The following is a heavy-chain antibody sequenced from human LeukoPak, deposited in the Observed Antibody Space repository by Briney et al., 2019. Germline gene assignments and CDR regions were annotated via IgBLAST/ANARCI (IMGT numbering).Heavy chain of an antibody. Sequence: ASVKVSCKASGYTFTSYGISWVRQAPGQGLEWMGIINPSGGSTSYAQKFQGRVTMTRDMSTSTVYMELSSLRSEDTAVYYCARGYNSGWRIAFGIWGQGTMVTVSP. CDR1: GYTFTSYG. D-gene: IGHD6-19*01. CDR3: ARGYNSGWRIAFGI. CDR2: INPSGGST. J-gene: IGHJ3*02. V-gene: IGHV1-46*01.